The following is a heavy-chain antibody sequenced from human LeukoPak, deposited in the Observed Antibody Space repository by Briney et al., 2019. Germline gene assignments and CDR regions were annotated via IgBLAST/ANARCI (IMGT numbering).Heavy chain of an antibody. D-gene: IGHD2/OR15-2a*01. Sequence: RTGGSLRLSCAPSGFTFSRHGMHWVRQAPGKGLEWVAIISNDGSRKYYAHSVEGRFTISRDNSKNTLYLQMNSLRAEDTAVYYCAKTIGPPYYFDYWGQGTLVTVSS. J-gene: IGHJ4*02. CDR2: ISNDGSRK. CDR1: GFTFSRHG. V-gene: IGHV3-30*18. CDR3: AKTIGPPYYFDY.